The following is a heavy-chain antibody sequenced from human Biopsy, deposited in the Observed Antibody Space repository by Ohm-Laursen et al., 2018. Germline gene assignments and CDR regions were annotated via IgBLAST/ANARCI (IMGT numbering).Heavy chain of an antibody. J-gene: IGHJ2*01. CDR1: GGPIDSYY. D-gene: IGHD5-24*01. CDR2: IYFTGRT. CDR3: ASAGYNPDWNFDL. V-gene: IGHV4-59*12. Sequence: PSQTLSLTCTVSGGPIDSYYWSWIRRPPGKALEWIGYIYFTGRTSYNPSLKSRVTMSVNTSKKQFSLRLSSVTAADAAVYYCASAGYNPDWNFDLWGRGTRVTVSS.